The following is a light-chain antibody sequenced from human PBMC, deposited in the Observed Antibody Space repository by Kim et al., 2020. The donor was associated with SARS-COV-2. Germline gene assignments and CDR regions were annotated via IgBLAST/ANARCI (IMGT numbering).Light chain of an antibody. CDR2: GVS. Sequence: DIQMTHSPSSLSASVGDRVTITCRATQGISSRLAWYQHKPEKAPKSLIYGVSTLQSGVPSRFSGSGSGIHFTLTISNLQPEDFATYYCQQYETFPLTFGGGTKVDIK. CDR1: QGISSR. V-gene: IGKV1D-16*01. CDR3: QQYETFPLT. J-gene: IGKJ4*01.